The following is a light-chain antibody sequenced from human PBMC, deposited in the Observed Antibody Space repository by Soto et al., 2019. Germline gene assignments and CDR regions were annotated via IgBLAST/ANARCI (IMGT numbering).Light chain of an antibody. V-gene: IGKV3-20*01. Sequence: EIVLTPSPGTLSLSPGERATLSCRASQSVSSSYLAWYQQKPGQDPRLLIYGASSRATGIPDRFSGSGSGTDFTLTISRLEPEDFAVYYCQQYGSSPPVYTFGQGTKLESK. J-gene: IGKJ2*01. CDR2: GAS. CDR3: QQYGSSPPVYT. CDR1: QSVSSSY.